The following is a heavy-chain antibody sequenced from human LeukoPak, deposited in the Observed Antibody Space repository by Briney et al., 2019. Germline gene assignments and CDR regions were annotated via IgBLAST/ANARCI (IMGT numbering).Heavy chain of an antibody. V-gene: IGHV5-51*01. Sequence: GESLKISCKGSGYIFTSYRIGWVRQMPGKGLELMGIIYPGDSDTRYSPSFQGQVTISADKSISTAYLQWSSLKASDTAMYYCASHSGSWYEYYFDYWGLGTLVTVSS. J-gene: IGHJ4*02. CDR3: ASHSGSWYEYYFDY. CDR1: GYIFTSYR. CDR2: IYPGDSDT. D-gene: IGHD6-13*01.